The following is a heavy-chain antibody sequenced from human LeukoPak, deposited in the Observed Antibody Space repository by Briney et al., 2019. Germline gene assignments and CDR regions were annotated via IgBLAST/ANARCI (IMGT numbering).Heavy chain of an antibody. CDR1: GGTFTSYA. CDR3: ARALDSSGPWNWFDP. Sequence: SVKVSCKASGGTFTSYAISWVRQAPGQGLEWMGGIIPIFGTANYAQKFQGRVTITADKSTSTAYMELSSLRSEDTAVYYCARALDSSGPWNWFDPWGQGTLVTVSS. V-gene: IGHV1-69*06. D-gene: IGHD6-19*01. CDR2: IIPIFGTA. J-gene: IGHJ5*02.